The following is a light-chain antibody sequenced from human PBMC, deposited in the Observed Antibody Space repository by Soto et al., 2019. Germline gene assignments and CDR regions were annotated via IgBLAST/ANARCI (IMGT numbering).Light chain of an antibody. Sequence: DIQMTQSPSTLSASVGDRVTITCRASQSISSWLAWYQQKPGKAPKLLIYGGSSRATGIPVRFSGSGSETDFTLTITRLEPEDFAMYYCQQYSSSRTFGQGTKVDIK. V-gene: IGKV1-5*01. CDR3: QQYSSSRT. J-gene: IGKJ1*01. CDR1: QSISSW. CDR2: GGS.